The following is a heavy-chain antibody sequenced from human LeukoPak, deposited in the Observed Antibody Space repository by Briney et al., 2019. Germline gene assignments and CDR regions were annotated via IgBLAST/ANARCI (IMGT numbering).Heavy chain of an antibody. CDR3: ARVVSLPTTDYFDY. Sequence: GASVKVSCKASGYTFTGYYMHWVRQAPGQGLEWMGWINPNSGGTNYAQKFRGRVTMTRDTSISTAYMELSRLRSDDTAVYYCARVVSLPTTDYFDYWGQGTLVTVSS. D-gene: IGHD4-17*01. CDR2: INPNSGGT. V-gene: IGHV1-2*02. CDR1: GYTFTGYY. J-gene: IGHJ4*02.